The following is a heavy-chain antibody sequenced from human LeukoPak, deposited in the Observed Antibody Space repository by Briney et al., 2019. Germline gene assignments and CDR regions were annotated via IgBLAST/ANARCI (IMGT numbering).Heavy chain of an antibody. CDR3: ARGGPGIAVANFDY. V-gene: IGHV1-8*01. Sequence: ASVKVSCKASGFTFTSYDINWVRQATGQGLEWMGWMDSNSGDTGYAQKFQGRVTLTRNTSINTAYMHLYSLTSEDTAVYYCARGGPGIAVANFDYRGQGTLVTVSS. CDR1: GFTFTSYD. D-gene: IGHD6-19*01. J-gene: IGHJ4*02. CDR2: MDSNSGDT.